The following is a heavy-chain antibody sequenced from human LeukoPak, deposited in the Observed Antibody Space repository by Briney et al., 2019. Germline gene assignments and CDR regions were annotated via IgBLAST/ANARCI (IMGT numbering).Heavy chain of an antibody. CDR3: ARGIAAAGTIYDYYYYMDV. Sequence: GGSLRLSCAASGFTFSGYWMSWVRQAPGKGLEWVANIKQDGSEKYYVDFVKGRFTISRDNAKNSLYLQMNSLRAEDTAVYYCARGIAAAGTIYDYYYYMDVWGKGTTVTVSS. CDR2: IKQDGSEK. D-gene: IGHD6-13*01. J-gene: IGHJ6*03. CDR1: GFTFSGYW. V-gene: IGHV3-7*01.